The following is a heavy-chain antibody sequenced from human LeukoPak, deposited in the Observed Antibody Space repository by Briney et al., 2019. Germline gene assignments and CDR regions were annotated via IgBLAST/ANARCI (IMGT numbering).Heavy chain of an antibody. CDR3: ARASSDDTAMATPFAY. CDR1: GGTFSNYA. D-gene: IGHD5-18*01. CDR2: ITPIFGTA. Sequence: ASVKLSCKASGGTFSNYAINWLRQAPGQGLEWMGGITPIFGTANYVQKFQGRVTITADESTSTAYMELSRLRSEDTAIYYCARASSDDTAMATPFAYWGQGTLVIVSS. V-gene: IGHV1-69*13. J-gene: IGHJ4*02.